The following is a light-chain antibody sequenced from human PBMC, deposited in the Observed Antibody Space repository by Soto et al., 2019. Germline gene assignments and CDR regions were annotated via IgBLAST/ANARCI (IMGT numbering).Light chain of an antibody. CDR1: QSVLYSSNNKNY. J-gene: IGKJ1*01. Sequence: DIVMTQSPDSLAVSLGERATINCKSSQSVLYSSNNKNYLAWYQHKPGQPPKLLIYWASTRESGVPDRFSGSGSGTDFTLTISILQAEDVAVYYCLQYDSTVTFGQGTKVEIK. V-gene: IGKV4-1*01. CDR3: LQYDSTVT. CDR2: WAS.